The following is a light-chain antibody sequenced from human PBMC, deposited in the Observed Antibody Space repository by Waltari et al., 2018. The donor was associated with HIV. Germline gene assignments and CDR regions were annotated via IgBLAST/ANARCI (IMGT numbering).Light chain of an antibody. V-gene: IGLV2-14*03. Sequence: QSALTQPASVSGSLGQSITIPCPGTSNYLGSFNYVSWNQQQPGEAPKLIMHDVSDRPSGISKRFSGSKSGNTASLTISGLQTEDEADYYCSSYTSSITYVFGSGTRVTVL. CDR3: SSYTSSITYV. CDR1: SNYLGSFNY. J-gene: IGLJ1*01. CDR2: DVS.